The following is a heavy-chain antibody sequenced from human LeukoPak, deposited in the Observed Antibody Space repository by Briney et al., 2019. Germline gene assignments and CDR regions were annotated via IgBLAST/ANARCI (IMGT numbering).Heavy chain of an antibody. CDR1: VATFSNYA. D-gene: IGHD3-22*01. CDR2: IITIFATA. J-gene: IGHJ5*02. V-gene: IGHV1-69*06. CDR3: AREHYFDSLTWFAP. Sequence: SSVKLSFNSSVATFSNYAFSWVRQPPCPGLEWKSVIITIFATANNAQHFRNRVTITADKSTRTAYMELSSLRSEDTAVYYCAREHYFDSLTWFAPWGQGTLVTVSS.